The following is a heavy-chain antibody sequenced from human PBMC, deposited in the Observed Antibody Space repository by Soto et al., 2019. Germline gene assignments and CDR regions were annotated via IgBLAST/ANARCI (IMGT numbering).Heavy chain of an antibody. CDR2: ITSSGANT. Sequence: EVQLLESGGGLVQPGGSLRLFCAASGFTFSTCAMNWVRQAPGKGLEWVSVITSSGANTNYADSVEGRFTISRDNSKNTLYLQMDSLRAEDTAVYYCASEWAAGRLDYWGQGALVTVS. D-gene: IGHD3-10*01. J-gene: IGHJ4*02. CDR1: GFTFSTCA. CDR3: ASEWAAGRLDY. V-gene: IGHV3-23*01.